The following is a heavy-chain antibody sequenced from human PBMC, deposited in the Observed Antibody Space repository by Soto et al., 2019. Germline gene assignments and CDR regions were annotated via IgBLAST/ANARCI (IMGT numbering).Heavy chain of an antibody. D-gene: IGHD3-22*01. CDR2: ISGSGGST. CDR3: AKGSVVIYYYYGMDV. V-gene: IGHV3-23*01. CDR1: GFTFSSYA. Sequence: GGSLRLSCAASGFTFSSYAMSWVRQAPGKGLEWVSAISGSGGSTYYADSVKGRFAISRDNSKNTLYLQMNSLRAEDTAVYYCAKGSVVIYYYYGMDVWGQGTTVTVSS. J-gene: IGHJ6*02.